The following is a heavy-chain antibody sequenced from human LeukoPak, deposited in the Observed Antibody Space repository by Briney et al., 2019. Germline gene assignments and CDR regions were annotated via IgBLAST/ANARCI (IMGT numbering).Heavy chain of an antibody. V-gene: IGHV4-38-2*02. CDR1: GYSISSGYY. CDR3: ASLSVLDYGDYSTGGDY. CDR2: IYHSGST. Sequence: SETLSLTCTVSGYSISSGYYWGWIRQPPGKGLEWIGSIYHSGSTYYNPSLKSRVTISVDTSKNQFSLKLSSVTAADTAVYYCASLSVLDYGDYSTGGDYWGQGTLVTVSS. D-gene: IGHD4-17*01. J-gene: IGHJ4*02.